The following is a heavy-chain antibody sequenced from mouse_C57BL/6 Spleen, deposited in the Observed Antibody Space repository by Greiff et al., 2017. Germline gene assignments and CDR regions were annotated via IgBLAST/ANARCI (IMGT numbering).Heavy chain of an antibody. CDR3: ARSDYSNYDRYFDV. CDR2: INPSNGGT. Sequence: QVQLQQPGTELVKPGASVKLSCTASGYTFTSYWMHWVRQRPGQGLEWIGNINPSNGGTNYNEKFKSKATLTVDKSSSTAYMQLSSLTSEDSAVYYCARSDYSNYDRYFDVWGTGTAVSVSS. D-gene: IGHD2-5*01. CDR1: GYTFTSYW. J-gene: IGHJ1*03. V-gene: IGHV1-53*01.